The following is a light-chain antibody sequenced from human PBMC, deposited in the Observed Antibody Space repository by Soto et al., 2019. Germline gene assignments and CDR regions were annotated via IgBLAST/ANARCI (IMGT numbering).Light chain of an antibody. Sequence: DIQMTQSPSSLSASVGDRVTSTCRASQSIAIYLNWYQHKPGKAPKLLIYAASSLESGVPSRFSGSGSGTEFTLTITSLQPDDFATYYCQQYNSYPWTFGQGTKVDIK. J-gene: IGKJ1*01. CDR2: AAS. CDR3: QQYNSYPWT. CDR1: QSIAIY. V-gene: IGKV1-5*01.